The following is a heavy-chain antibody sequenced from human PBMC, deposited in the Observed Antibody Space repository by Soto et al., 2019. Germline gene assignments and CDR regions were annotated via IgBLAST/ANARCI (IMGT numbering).Heavy chain of an antibody. J-gene: IGHJ4*02. CDR1: GFIFSSYA. V-gene: IGHV3-23*01. CDR3: AKEQTTGAHYALDY. CDR2: ITGSSDYT. Sequence: GGSLGLSCECSGFIFSSYAMNWVRQAPGKGLQWVSSITGSSDYTSYIASVKGRFTISRDNSKNTLYLQMNSLRAEDTDVYFCAKEQTTGAHYALDYWSQGTSVTVSS. D-gene: IGHD2-8*02.